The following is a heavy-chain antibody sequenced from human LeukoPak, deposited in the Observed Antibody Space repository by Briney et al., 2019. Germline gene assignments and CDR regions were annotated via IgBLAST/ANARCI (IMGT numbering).Heavy chain of an antibody. V-gene: IGHV1-46*01. CDR2: INPSGGST. D-gene: IGHD2-2*01. CDR1: GGTFSSYA. Sequence: GASVKVSCKASGGTFSSYAISWVRQAPGQGLEWMGMINPSGGSTSYAQKFQGRVTMTRDTSTSTVYMELSSLRSEDTAVYYCARDGCTSCPKENWFDPWGQGTLVTVSS. CDR3: ARDGCTSCPKENWFDP. J-gene: IGHJ5*02.